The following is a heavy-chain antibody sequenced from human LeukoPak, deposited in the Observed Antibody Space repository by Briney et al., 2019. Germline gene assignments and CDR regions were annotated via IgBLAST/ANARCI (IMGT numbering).Heavy chain of an antibody. CDR3: ATDPPHGDY. V-gene: IGHV3-66*01. CDR1: GLTVSSEH. CDR2: IHISTNT. J-gene: IGHJ4*02. Sequence: GGSLRLSCVASGLTVSSEHMSWVRQAPGKGLEWVSTIHISTNTYYADPVKGRFTISRDNSENTLYLQMNSLRPEDTAVYYCATDPPHGDYWGQGTQVTVSS.